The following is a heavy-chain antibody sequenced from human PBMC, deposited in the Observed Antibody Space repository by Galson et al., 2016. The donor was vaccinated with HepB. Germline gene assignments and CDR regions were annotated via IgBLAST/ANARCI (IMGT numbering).Heavy chain of an antibody. CDR2: IKNKAKSYTT. V-gene: IGHV3-72*01. CDR1: GFTFSDHY. CDR3: ARGDGPGSYLVDY. D-gene: IGHD3-10*01. J-gene: IGHJ4*02. Sequence: SLRLSCAASGFTFSDHYMDWVRQAPGKGLEWVGRIKNKAKSYTTEYAASVKGRFTISRDDSKNSLYLQMNSLNTEDTAVYYCARGDGPGSYLVDYWGQGTLLIVSS.